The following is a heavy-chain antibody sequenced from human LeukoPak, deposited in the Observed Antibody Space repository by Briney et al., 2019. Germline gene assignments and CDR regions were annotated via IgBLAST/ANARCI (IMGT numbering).Heavy chain of an antibody. CDR3: ARGSYYGSGNDY. Sequence: ASVKVSCGASGYTFTGYYMHWVRQAPGQGLEWMGRINPNSGGTNYAQKFQGRVTMTRDTSISTAYMELSRLRSDDTAVYYCARGSYYGSGNDYWGQGTLVTVSS. CDR1: GYTFTGYY. J-gene: IGHJ4*02. CDR2: INPNSGGT. V-gene: IGHV1-2*06. D-gene: IGHD3-10*01.